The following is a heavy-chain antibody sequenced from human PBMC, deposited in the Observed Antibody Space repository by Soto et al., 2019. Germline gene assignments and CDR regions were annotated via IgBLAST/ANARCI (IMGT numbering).Heavy chain of an antibody. CDR3: AHAHINDDVWRGYGTGLNYYGMDV. J-gene: IGHJ6*02. V-gene: IGHV3-48*02. CDR2: ISSGSGPI. Sequence: LRLSCAASGFSVSNYNMNWVRQAPGMGLEWISYISSGSGPIFYADSVKGRFTISRDDAKNSLYLQLNSLRDEDTAVYYCAHAHINDDVWRGYGTGLNYYGMDVWGQGTTVTVSS. CDR1: GFSVSNYN. D-gene: IGHD3-3*01.